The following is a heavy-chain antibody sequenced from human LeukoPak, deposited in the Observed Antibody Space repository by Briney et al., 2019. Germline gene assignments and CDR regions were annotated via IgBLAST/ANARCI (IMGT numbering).Heavy chain of an antibody. D-gene: IGHD6-19*01. CDR1: GGTFSSYA. Sequence: GASVKVSCKASGGTFSSYAISWVRQAPGQGLEWMGGIIPIFGTANYAQKFQGRVTITADESTNTAYMELSSLRSEDTAVYYCARGAGIAVAVPHYWGQGTLVTVSS. CDR2: IIPIFGTA. CDR3: ARGAGIAVAVPHY. J-gene: IGHJ4*02. V-gene: IGHV1-69*13.